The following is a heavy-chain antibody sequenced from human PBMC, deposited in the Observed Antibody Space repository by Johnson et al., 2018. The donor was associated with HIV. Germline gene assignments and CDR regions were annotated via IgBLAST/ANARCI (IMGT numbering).Heavy chain of an antibody. CDR1: GFTFSDYY. J-gene: IGHJ3*02. Sequence: QVQLVESGGGLVTPGGSVKLSCQGSGFTFSDYYMTWIRQAPGKGLEWVSYISTSGATIYYADSVKGRFTISRDNAKKSLYRQMNSLRAEDTALYHCARLTIFGVVIDHDAFDIWGQGAMVTVSS. CDR2: ISTSGATI. CDR3: ARLTIFGVVIDHDAFDI. D-gene: IGHD3-3*01. V-gene: IGHV3-11*01.